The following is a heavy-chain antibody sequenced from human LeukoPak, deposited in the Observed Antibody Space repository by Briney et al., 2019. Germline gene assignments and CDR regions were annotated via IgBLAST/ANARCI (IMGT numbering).Heavy chain of an antibody. CDR3: VKGLGVDDN. J-gene: IGHJ4*02. V-gene: IGHV3-23*01. CDR1: GLTFSNYA. CDR2: ISGSAFST. D-gene: IGHD3-10*01. Sequence: PGESLRLSCAASGLTFSNYAMSWVGQAPAKGLEWVSGISGSAFSTDYADSVKGRFTISRDNARNTLYLQMNSLRGDDTAVYYCVKGLGVDDNWGQGTLVTVSS.